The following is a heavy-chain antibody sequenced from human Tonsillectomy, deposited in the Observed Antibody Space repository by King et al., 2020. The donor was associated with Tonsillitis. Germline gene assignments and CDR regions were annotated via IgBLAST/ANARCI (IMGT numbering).Heavy chain of an antibody. V-gene: IGHV3-30*18. D-gene: IGHD2-21*02. CDR1: GFTLSSYA. CDR3: AKDYCGGDCYLAGDS. CDR2: MSYDGSHE. J-gene: IGHJ4*02. Sequence: QLVQSGGGVVQPGRSLRLSCAASGFTLSSYAMHWVRQAPGKGLEWVALMSYDGSHEYYADSVKGRFTISRDNSKNTLYLQMNSLRAEDTAVYYCAKDYCGGDCYLAGDSWGQGTLVTVSS.